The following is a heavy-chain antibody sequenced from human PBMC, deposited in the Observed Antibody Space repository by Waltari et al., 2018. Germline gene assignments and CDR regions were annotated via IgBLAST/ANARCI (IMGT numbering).Heavy chain of an antibody. Sequence: VQLQEAGAGLVKPAQTVAVTCSVGGGSISSGDEYWSWIRQPPGKGLEWSGDIYYSGSTYYNPSRKSRVTISVDTSKNQFSLKLSSVTAADTAVYYCARDGVYRSGDWGQGTLVTVSS. CDR1: GGSISSGDEY. J-gene: IGHJ4*02. CDR3: ARDGVYRSGD. D-gene: IGHD2-8*01. CDR2: IYYSGST. V-gene: IGHV4-30-4*08.